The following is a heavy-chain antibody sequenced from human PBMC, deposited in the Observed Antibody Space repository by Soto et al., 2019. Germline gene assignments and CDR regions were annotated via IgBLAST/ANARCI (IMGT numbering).Heavy chain of an antibody. V-gene: IGHV3-23*01. D-gene: IGHD6-6*01. CDR1: GFTFSSYA. CDR3: AKDPLNSSSPPF. J-gene: IGHJ4*02. CDR2: ISVSGGST. Sequence: GGSLRLSCAASGFTFSSYAMSWVRRAPGEGLGWVSAISVSGGSTYYADSVKGRFTISRDNSKNTLSLQMNRLRAADTAVSYCAKDPLNSSSPPFWGQGPLVTVFS.